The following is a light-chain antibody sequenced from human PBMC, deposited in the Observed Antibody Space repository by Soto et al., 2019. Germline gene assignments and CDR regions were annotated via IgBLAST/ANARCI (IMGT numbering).Light chain of an antibody. J-gene: IGKJ4*01. CDR3: QQYNPPLT. CDR2: GAS. V-gene: IGKV3-20*01. CDR1: QSVSNSY. Sequence: EIVMTQSPSTLSVSTGERATLSCRASQSVSNSYLAWYQQKPGQAPRLLVYGASSRATGIPDRFSGSGSGTDFTLTISRLEPEDFAVYYCQQYNPPLTFGGGTKVDIK.